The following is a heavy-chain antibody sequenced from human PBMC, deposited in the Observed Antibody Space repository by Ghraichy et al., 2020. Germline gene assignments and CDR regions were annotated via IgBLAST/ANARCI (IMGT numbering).Heavy chain of an antibody. D-gene: IGHD2-21*01. Sequence: GGSLRLSCAASGFTFSSYAMTWVRQAPGKGLEWVSTISDDGRSTYYAGSVKGRFIISRDNSQNTVYLQINSLRAEDTAFYYGAKDLTGGTCGYDCYFDFWGQGTLVTVSS. J-gene: IGHJ4*02. CDR1: GFTFSSYA. CDR3: AKDLTGGTCGYDCYFDF. CDR2: ISDDGRST. V-gene: IGHV3-23*01.